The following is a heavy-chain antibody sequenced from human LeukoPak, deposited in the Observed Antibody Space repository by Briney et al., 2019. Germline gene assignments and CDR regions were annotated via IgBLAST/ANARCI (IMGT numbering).Heavy chain of an antibody. D-gene: IGHD6-19*01. CDR2: INHSGST. Sequence: SETLSLTCAVYGGSFSGYYWSWIRQPPGKGLEWIGEINHSGSTNYNPSLKSRVTISVDTSKNQFSLKLSSVTAADTAVYYCASRQWLRYFDYWGQGTLVTVSS. CDR1: GGSFSGYY. CDR3: ASRQWLRYFDY. J-gene: IGHJ4*02. V-gene: IGHV4-34*01.